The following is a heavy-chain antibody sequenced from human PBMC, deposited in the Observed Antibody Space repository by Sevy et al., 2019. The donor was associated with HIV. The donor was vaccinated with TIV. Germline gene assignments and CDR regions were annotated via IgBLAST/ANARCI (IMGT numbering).Heavy chain of an antibody. CDR2: IKQDGSEK. D-gene: IGHD3-10*01. CDR3: AREVLWFGEEKYYFDY. J-gene: IGHJ4*02. CDR1: GFTFRSFW. V-gene: IGHV3-7*01. Sequence: GGSLRLSCAASGFTFRSFWMSWVRQAPGKGLEWVANIKQDGSEKYYVDSVKGRFPISRDNVKNSLYLQMNSLRAEDTAVYYCAREVLWFGEEKYYFDYWGQGTLVTVSS.